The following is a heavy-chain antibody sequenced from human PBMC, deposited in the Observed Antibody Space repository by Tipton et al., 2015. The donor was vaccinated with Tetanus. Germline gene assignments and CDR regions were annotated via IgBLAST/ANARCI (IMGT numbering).Heavy chain of an antibody. V-gene: IGHV1-18*01. D-gene: IGHD4-17*01. J-gene: IGHJ6*03. CDR1: GYTFTSFG. Sequence: QVQLVQSGAEVKKPGASVKVSCKASGYTFTSFGINWVRQAPGQGLEWMGWINTDKGSTNYAQNLQGRVIMTTDTSTLTAYMELRSLRSDDTAVYYCARDLTPVTTGGGYYYMDVWGKGTTVTVSS. CDR3: ARDLTPVTTGGGYYYMDV. CDR2: INTDKGST.